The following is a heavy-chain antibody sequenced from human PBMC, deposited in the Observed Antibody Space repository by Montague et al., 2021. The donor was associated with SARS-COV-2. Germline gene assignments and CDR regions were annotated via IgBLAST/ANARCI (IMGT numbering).Heavy chain of an antibody. CDR3: ARGALFYDSSGYYSDAFDI. D-gene: IGHD3-22*01. CDR1: GGSISSANYY. Sequence: TLSLTCTVSGGSISSANYYWSWIRQPAGKGLEWIGRFYTSGSTNYNPSLKSRVTMSVDTSKNQFSLKLSSVTATDTAVYYCARGALFYDSSGYYSDAFDIWGQGTMVTVSS. V-gene: IGHV4-61*02. J-gene: IGHJ3*02. CDR2: FYTSGST.